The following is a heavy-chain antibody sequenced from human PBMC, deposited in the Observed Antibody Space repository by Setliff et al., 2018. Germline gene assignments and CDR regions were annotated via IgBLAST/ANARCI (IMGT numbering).Heavy chain of an antibody. CDR3: ARGGYSGNYYYYYMDV. J-gene: IGHJ6*03. D-gene: IGHD1-26*01. CDR2: INPNGDRT. CDR1: GFTFTTFY. Sequence: ASVKVSCKTSGFTFTTFYIHWVRQAPGQGLEWMMMINPNGDRTTYAQKFQGRVTMTRDTSTSTVYMELSSLRSEDTAVYYCARGGYSGNYYYYYMDVWGKGTTVTVSS. V-gene: IGHV1-46*01.